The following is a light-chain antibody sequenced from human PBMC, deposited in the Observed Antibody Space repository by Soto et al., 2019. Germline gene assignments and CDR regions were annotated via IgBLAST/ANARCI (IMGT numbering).Light chain of an antibody. CDR2: GAS. CDR3: QQYNGYSRA. J-gene: IGKJ1*01. Sequence: EIVLTQSPGTLSLSPGERATLSCRASQSVSSSYLAWYQQKPGQAPRLLIYGASSRATGIPDRFSGSGSGTEFTLTISSLQPDDFATYYCQQYNGYSRAFGQGTKVEIK. V-gene: IGKV3-20*01. CDR1: QSVSSSY.